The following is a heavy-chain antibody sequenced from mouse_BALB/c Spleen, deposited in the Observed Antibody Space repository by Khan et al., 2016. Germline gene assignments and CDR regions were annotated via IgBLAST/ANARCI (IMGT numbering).Heavy chain of an antibody. CDR2: ISYSGST. J-gene: IGHJ4*01. D-gene: IGHD2-4*01. CDR1: GDSITSGY. V-gene: IGHV3-8*02. Sequence: EVQLVESGPSLVKPSQTLSLTCSVTGDSITSGYWNWIRKFSGNKLEYLGYISYSGSTYYNPSLKNRVSITRDTSKNKFYLQLNSVTTEDTATDYCATGYDFDWDYYAMDYWGQGTSVTVSS. CDR3: ATGYDFDWDYYAMDY.